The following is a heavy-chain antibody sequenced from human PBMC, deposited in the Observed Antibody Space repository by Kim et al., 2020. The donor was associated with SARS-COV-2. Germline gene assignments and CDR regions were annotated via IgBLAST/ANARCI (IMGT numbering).Heavy chain of an antibody. Sequence: ADSVKGRFTNARDNAKNTLCLQKNSLRAEDTAVYYCARARPDSGGNSYFDYWGQGTLVTVSS. CDR3: ARARPDSGGNSYFDY. D-gene: IGHD2-21*02. J-gene: IGHJ4*02. V-gene: IGHV3-74*01.